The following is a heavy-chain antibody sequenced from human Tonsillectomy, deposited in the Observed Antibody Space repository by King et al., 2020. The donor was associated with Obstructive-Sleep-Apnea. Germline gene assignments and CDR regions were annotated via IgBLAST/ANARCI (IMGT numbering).Heavy chain of an antibody. Sequence: VQLVESGGGVVQPGRSLRLSCAASGFTFSSYAMHWVRQAPGKGLEWVAVISYDGSNKYYADSVKGRFTISRDNSENTLYLQMNSLRAEDTAVYYCARGTYYYGMDVWGQGTTVTVSS. CDR3: ARGTYYYGMDV. CDR1: GFTFSSYA. CDR2: ISYDGSNK. J-gene: IGHJ6*02. D-gene: IGHD2-8*01. V-gene: IGHV3-30*04.